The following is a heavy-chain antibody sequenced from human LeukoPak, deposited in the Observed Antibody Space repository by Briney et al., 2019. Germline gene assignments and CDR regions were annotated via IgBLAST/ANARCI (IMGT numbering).Heavy chain of an antibody. Sequence: GGSLRLSCAASGFRFDDHGMSWVRQAPGKGLEWVSGINWNGGSTGYGDSVKGRFTISRDNAKNSLYLPMNSLRAEDTALYYCAGGDRNGWYFDYWGQGILVTVSS. CDR3: AGGDRNGWYFDY. V-gene: IGHV3-20*04. CDR1: GFRFDDHG. CDR2: INWNGGST. D-gene: IGHD6-19*01. J-gene: IGHJ4*02.